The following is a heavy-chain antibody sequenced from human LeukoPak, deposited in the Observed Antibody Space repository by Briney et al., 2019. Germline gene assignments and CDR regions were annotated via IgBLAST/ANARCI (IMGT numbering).Heavy chain of an antibody. V-gene: IGHV4-39*01. CDR3: ARHLNYYGSVPRLDY. Sequence: SETLSLTCTVSGGSVSSGSYYWSWIRQPPGKGLEWIVSIYYSGSTYYNPSLKSRVTISVDTSKNQFSLKLSSVTAADTAVYYCARHLNYYGSVPRLDYWGQGTLVTVSS. D-gene: IGHD3-10*01. J-gene: IGHJ4*02. CDR1: GGSVSSGSYY. CDR2: IYYSGST.